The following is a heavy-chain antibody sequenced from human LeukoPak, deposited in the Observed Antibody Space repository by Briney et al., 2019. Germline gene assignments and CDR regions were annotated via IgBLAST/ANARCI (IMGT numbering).Heavy chain of an antibody. Sequence: GGSLRLSCAASKFTFSHYGMHWVRQAPGKGLQWVAVIWPDGSNQYYADSVKGRFTISRDNSNNMVYLQMNSLRADDTGVYYCAKDAQRGFDYSNSLEYWGQGALVSVSS. CDR3: AKDAQRGFDYSNSLEY. V-gene: IGHV3-33*06. J-gene: IGHJ4*02. CDR2: IWPDGSNQ. CDR1: KFTFSHYG. D-gene: IGHD4-11*01.